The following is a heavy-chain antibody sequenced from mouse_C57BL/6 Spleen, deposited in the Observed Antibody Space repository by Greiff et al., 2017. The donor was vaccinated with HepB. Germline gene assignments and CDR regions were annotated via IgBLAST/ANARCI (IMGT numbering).Heavy chain of an antibody. CDR1: GFTFSSYG. CDR3: ARHEAPFYAMDY. J-gene: IGHJ4*01. Sequence: EVKLVESGGDLVKPGGSLKLSCAASGFTFSSYGMSWVRQTPDKRLEWVATISSGGSYTYYPDSVKGRFTISRDNAKNTLYLQMSSLKSEDTAMYYCARHEAPFYAMDYWGQGTSVTVSS. V-gene: IGHV5-6*01. CDR2: ISSGGSYT.